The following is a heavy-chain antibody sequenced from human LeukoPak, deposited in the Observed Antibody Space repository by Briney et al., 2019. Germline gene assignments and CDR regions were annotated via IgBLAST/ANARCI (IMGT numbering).Heavy chain of an antibody. CDR3: AKSYVWGSYRPYYFDY. Sequence: GGSLRLSCAASGFTFSSYAMSWVRQAPGKGLEWVSATSGSGGSTYYADSVKGRFTISRDNSKNTLYLQMNSLRAEDTAVYYCAKSYVWGSYRPYYFDYWGQGTLVTVSS. J-gene: IGHJ4*02. CDR2: TSGSGGST. CDR1: GFTFSSYA. D-gene: IGHD3-16*02. V-gene: IGHV3-23*01.